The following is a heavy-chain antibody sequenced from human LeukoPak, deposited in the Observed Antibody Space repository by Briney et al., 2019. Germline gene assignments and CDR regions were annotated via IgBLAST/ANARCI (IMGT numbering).Heavy chain of an antibody. J-gene: IGHJ5*02. CDR1: GYTFTGYY. Sequence: ASVKVSCKASGYTFTGYYMHWVRQAPGQGLEWMGWINPNSGNTGYAQKFQGRVTITRNTSISTVYMELSSLRSEDTAVYYCARGQRPYQIVVVVAATRYWFDPWGQGTLVTVSS. V-gene: IGHV1-8*03. CDR2: INPNSGNT. CDR3: ARGQRPYQIVVVVAATRYWFDP. D-gene: IGHD2-15*01.